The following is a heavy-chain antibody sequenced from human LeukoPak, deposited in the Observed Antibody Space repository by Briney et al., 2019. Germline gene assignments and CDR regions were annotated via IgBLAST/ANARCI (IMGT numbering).Heavy chain of an antibody. Sequence: GGSLRLSCAASGFTFSSYAMSWVRQAPGKGLEWVSGISGSGGSTYYADSVKGRFTISRDNSKNTLYLQMNSLRAEDTAVYYCAKDRRLLLWFGAPNWFDPWGQGTLVTVSS. V-gene: IGHV3-23*01. CDR1: GFTFSSYA. J-gene: IGHJ5*02. D-gene: IGHD3-10*01. CDR2: ISGSGGST. CDR3: AKDRRLLLWFGAPNWFDP.